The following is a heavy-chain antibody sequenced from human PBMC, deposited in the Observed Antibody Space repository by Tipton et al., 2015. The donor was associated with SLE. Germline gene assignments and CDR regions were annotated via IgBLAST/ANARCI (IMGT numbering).Heavy chain of an antibody. J-gene: IGHJ3*02. D-gene: IGHD3-10*01. Sequence: TLSLTCTVPGGSISSSSYYWGWIRQPPGKGLEWIGSIYYSGSTYYNPSLRSRVTISVDTSKNQFSLKLSSVTAADTAVYYCARQGDGSGSCYYAFDIWGQGTMVTLSS. CDR1: GGSISSSSYY. V-gene: IGHV4-39*01. CDR3: ARQGDGSGSCYYAFDI. CDR2: IYYSGST.